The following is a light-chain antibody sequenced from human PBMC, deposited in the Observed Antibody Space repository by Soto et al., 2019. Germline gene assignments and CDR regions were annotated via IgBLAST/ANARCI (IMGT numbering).Light chain of an antibody. V-gene: IGLV3-10*01. CDR1: ALPKKY. Sequence: SYELTQPPSMSVSAGQRARITCSGAALPKKYAYWYQQKSGQAPVLVLYEDTKRPSGIPERFSGSSSGTMATLTISEAQVEDEAEYYCFSTDSSGYEMVFGGGTQLTVL. CDR3: FSTDSSGYEMV. J-gene: IGLJ3*02. CDR2: EDT.